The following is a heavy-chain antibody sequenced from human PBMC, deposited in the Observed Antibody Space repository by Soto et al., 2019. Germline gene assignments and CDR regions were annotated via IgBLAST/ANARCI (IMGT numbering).Heavy chain of an antibody. D-gene: IGHD5-12*01. V-gene: IGHV2-5*02. CDR2: IYGDGDK. J-gene: IGHJ3*01. Sequence: QITLKESGPTLVKPTQTLTLTCTFSGFSLTTSGVGVGWIRQPPGKALEWVALIYGDGDKRYSPSLKSRLTSTKETSKNQVVFTMTNMDPVDTATYYCARKRFGGYGGAFDVWGQGTVVTVSS. CDR1: GFSLTTSGVG. CDR3: ARKRFGGYGGAFDV.